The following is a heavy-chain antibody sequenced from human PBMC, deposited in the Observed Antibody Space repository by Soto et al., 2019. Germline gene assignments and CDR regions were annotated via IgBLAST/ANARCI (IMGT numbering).Heavy chain of an antibody. D-gene: IGHD3-22*01. Sequence: GGSLRLSCAASGFTFSSYAMHWVRQAPGKGLEWVGRVKSKTDGGTTDFAAPVKGRFAISRDDSKNMVYLEMNSLKTEDTGTYYCTTDSYITSIIVRFDYWGHGTLVTVSS. CDR3: TTDSYITSIIVRFDY. CDR1: GFTFSSYA. V-gene: IGHV3-15*07. J-gene: IGHJ4*01. CDR2: VKSKTDGGTT.